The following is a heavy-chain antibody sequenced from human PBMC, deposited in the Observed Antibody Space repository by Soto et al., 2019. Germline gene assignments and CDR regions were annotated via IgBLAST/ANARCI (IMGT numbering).Heavy chain of an antibody. CDR3: ARGVTFGGVIAPRFDP. V-gene: IGHV4-31*03. D-gene: IGHD3-16*02. CDR1: GGSISSGDYY. Sequence: SSETLSLTCSVSGGSISSGDYYWSWIRQHPGKGLEWIGYIHNSGTTYYIPPLKSRVAMTVDTSKNQLSLKLTSVTAADTAVYYCARGVTFGGVIAPRFDPWGQGTPVTVSS. J-gene: IGHJ5*02. CDR2: IHNSGTT.